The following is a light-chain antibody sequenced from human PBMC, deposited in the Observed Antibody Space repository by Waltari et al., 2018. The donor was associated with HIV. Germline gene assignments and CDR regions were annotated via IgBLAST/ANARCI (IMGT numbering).Light chain of an antibody. CDR1: QTVSSY. CDR3: QQRSNWPPRYS. Sequence: ENVLTQSPATLSFSPGERATLSCRASQTVSSYLAWYQQKPGQAPRLLIYGASNRATGIPARFSGSGSGTDFTLTINSLEPEDFAVYYCQQRSNWPPRYSFGQGTKLEIK. CDR2: GAS. J-gene: IGKJ2*03. V-gene: IGKV3-11*01.